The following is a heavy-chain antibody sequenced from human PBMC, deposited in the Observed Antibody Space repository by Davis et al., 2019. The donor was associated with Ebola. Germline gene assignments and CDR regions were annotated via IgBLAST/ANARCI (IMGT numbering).Heavy chain of an antibody. D-gene: IGHD2-21*02. Sequence: AASVQVSCKASGYIFSNYDINWVRQARGQGLEWMGWMNPYSGNTGYVEKFKGRVTITGNPSINTAYMDLSSLTTDDTAVYYCTRGYSPKCRTGDCVNDFWGQGTLVTVSS. J-gene: IGHJ4*02. V-gene: IGHV1-8*01. CDR2: MNPYSGNT. CDR1: GYIFSNYD. CDR3: TRGYSPKCRTGDCVNDF.